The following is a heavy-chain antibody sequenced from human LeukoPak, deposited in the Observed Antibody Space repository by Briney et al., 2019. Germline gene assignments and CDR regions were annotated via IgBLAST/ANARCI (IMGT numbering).Heavy chain of an antibody. CDR2: IYFSGST. Sequence: SETLSLSCTDSGGSISSYYWSWILQPPGKGLEWIGYIYFSGSTNYNPSLKSRVTISVDTSKNQFSLKLSSVTAADTAVYYCARSSDIVVVAGWYFDLWGRGTLVTVSS. J-gene: IGHJ2*01. CDR3: ARSSDIVVVAGWYFDL. V-gene: IGHV4-59*01. CDR1: GGSISSYY. D-gene: IGHD2-2*01.